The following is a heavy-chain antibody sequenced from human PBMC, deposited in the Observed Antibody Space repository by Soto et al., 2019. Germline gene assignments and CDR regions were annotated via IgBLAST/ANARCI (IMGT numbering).Heavy chain of an antibody. Sequence: QVQLVQSGPEVKRPGSSVKVSCKASGGTFNSYSFSWMRQAPGQGLEWMGGIIPIYGSAHYAQNFQGRFTITADESTSTVAMDLSSLRSDDTAIYYCATIRDGYNVHFFYGMDVWGQGTTVTVSS. CDR3: ATIRDGYNVHFFYGMDV. CDR1: GGTFNSYS. D-gene: IGHD5-12*01. V-gene: IGHV1-69*12. CDR2: IIPIYGSA. J-gene: IGHJ6*02.